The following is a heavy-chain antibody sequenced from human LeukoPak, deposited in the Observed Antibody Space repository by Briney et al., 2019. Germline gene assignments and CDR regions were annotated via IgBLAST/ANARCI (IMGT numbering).Heavy chain of an antibody. CDR3: ARTRPPTAYYFDY. J-gene: IGHJ4*02. V-gene: IGHV4-39*07. D-gene: IGHD4-11*01. CDR1: GGSISSSSYY. Sequence: PSETLSLTCTVSGGSISSSSYYWGWIRQPPGKGPEWIGSMYYSGSTYYNPSLKSRVTISVDTSKNQFSLKLSSVTAADTAVYHCARTRPPTAYYFDYWGQGTLVTVSS. CDR2: MYYSGST.